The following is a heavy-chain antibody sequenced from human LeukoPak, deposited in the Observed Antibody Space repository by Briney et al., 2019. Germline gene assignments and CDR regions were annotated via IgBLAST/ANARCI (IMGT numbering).Heavy chain of an antibody. Sequence: GESLKISCKGSGYSFTSYWIGWVRQMPGKGLEWMGIIYPGDSDTRYSPSFQGEVTISADKSISTAYLQWSSLKASDTAMYYCARQMGPGRAVAGPDYWGQGTLVTVSS. CDR3: ARQMGPGRAVAGPDY. D-gene: IGHD6-19*01. J-gene: IGHJ4*02. V-gene: IGHV5-51*01. CDR2: IYPGDSDT. CDR1: GYSFTSYW.